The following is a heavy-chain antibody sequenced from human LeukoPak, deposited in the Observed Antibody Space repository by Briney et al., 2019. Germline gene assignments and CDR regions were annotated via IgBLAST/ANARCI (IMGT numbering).Heavy chain of an antibody. CDR3: ARGGSRFLEWLLLWGAFDI. Sequence: SETLSLTCAVYGGSFSGYYWSWIRQPPGKGLEWIGEINHSGSTNYNPSLKSRVTISVDTSKNQFSLKLSSVTAADTAVYYCARGGSRFLEWLLLWGAFDIWGQGTMVTVSS. D-gene: IGHD3-3*01. J-gene: IGHJ3*02. V-gene: IGHV4-34*01. CDR2: INHSGST. CDR1: GGSFSGYY.